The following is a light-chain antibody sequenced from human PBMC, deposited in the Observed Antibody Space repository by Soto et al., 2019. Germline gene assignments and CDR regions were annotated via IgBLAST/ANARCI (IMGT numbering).Light chain of an antibody. CDR1: QSVSSSY. V-gene: IGKV3-20*01. CDR2: GAS. J-gene: IGKJ4*01. Sequence: ENVLTQSPGTLSLSPGERATLSCRASQSVSSSYLAWYQQKPGQAPRLLIYGASSRATGIPDRFSGSGSGTEFTLTISRLEPADFAVYYCQQYGSSPLTFGGGTKVEIK. CDR3: QQYGSSPLT.